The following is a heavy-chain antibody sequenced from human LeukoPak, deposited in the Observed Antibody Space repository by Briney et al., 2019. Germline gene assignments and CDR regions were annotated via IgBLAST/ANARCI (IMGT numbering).Heavy chain of an antibody. D-gene: IGHD4-17*01. CDR2: ISGSGGNT. CDR1: GLTFTSYA. J-gene: IGHJ4*02. CDR3: AKGRNEDGDAALNY. V-gene: IGHV3-23*01. Sequence: PGGSLRLSCAASGLTFTSYAMSWVRQAPGKGLEWVSSISGSGGNTFYADSVKGRFTISRDNSKNTLYQQMNSLRAEDTAAYHCAKGRNEDGDAALNYWGQGTLVTVSS.